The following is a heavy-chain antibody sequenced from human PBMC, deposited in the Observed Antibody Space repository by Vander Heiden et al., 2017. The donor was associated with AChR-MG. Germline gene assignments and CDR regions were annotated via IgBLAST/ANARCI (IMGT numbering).Heavy chain of an antibody. J-gene: IGHJ4*02. CDR3: ATVQVSRSITSPYDY. V-gene: IGHV3-30*01. Sequence: QVQLVESGGGVVQPGRSLRLSCAPFGFTFRTYAMHWGRQAPGKGLGWGAVISYDGSNKYYADSVKGRFTISRDNSKNTLYLQMNSLRAEDTAVYYCATVQVSRSITSPYDYWGQGTLVTVSS. CDR1: GFTFRTYA. D-gene: IGHD1-20*01. CDR2: ISYDGSNK.